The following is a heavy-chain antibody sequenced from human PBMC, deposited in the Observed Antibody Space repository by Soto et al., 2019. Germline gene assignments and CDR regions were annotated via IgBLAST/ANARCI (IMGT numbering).Heavy chain of an antibody. Sequence: SETLSLTYAVYGGSFSGYYWSWIRQPPGKGLEWIGEINHSGSTNYNPSLKSRVTISVDTSKNQFSLKLSSVTAADTAVYYCARMDDNDFDYYYYGMDVWGQGTTVTVSS. CDR2: INHSGST. D-gene: IGHD3-16*01. CDR3: ARMDDNDFDYYYYGMDV. CDR1: GGSFSGYY. V-gene: IGHV4-34*01. J-gene: IGHJ6*02.